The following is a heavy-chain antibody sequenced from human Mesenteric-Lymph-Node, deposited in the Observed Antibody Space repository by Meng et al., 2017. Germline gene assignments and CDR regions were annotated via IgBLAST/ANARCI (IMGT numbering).Heavy chain of an antibody. D-gene: IGHD3-10*01. CDR3: ARGGATPMIIKY. CDR1: GGSLSGYY. J-gene: IGHJ4*02. Sequence: QVQLKQWGAEVLKPSETLSLTCAVYGGSLSGYYWSWTRQPPGKGLEWMGEVYHNGVTKYSPSLRSRVVIPIDTSKNQFSLNLRSVSAADTAMYYCARGGATPMIIKYWGPGTLVTVSS. V-gene: IGHV4-34*02. CDR2: VYHNGVT.